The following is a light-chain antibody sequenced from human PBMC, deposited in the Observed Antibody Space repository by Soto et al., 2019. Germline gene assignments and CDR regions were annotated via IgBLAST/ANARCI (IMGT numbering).Light chain of an antibody. CDR2: DVN. CDR1: NSDIGAYDY. J-gene: IGLJ2*01. Sequence: QAVVTQPASVSGSPGQSITISCTGTNSDIGAYDYVSWYQQHPGKAPKLMIWDVNNRPSGVSSRFSGSKSGNTASLTISGLQADDEADYYCSSYTTTFTLVFGGGTKVTVL. CDR3: SSYTTTFTLV. V-gene: IGLV2-14*01.